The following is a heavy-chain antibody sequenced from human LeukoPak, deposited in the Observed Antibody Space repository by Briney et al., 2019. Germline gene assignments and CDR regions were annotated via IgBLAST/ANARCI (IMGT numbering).Heavy chain of an antibody. J-gene: IGHJ4*02. D-gene: IGHD4-23*01. CDR2: ISGSGGST. V-gene: IGHV3-23*01. CDR3: ARDGTFLHDYGGNSYSYYFDY. Sequence: PGGSLRLSCAASGFTFSSYAMSWARQAPGKGLEWVSAISGSGGSTYYADSVKGRFTISRDNSKNTLYLQMNSLRAEDTAVYYCARDGTFLHDYGGNSYSYYFDYWGQGTLVTVSS. CDR1: GFTFSSYA.